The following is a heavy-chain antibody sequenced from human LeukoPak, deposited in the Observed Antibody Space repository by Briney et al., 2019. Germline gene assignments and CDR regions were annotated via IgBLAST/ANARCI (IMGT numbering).Heavy chain of an antibody. CDR3: ARDTVGSGYGSYSYMDV. D-gene: IGHD3-3*01. CDR2: IIPIFGTA. Sequence: WVKVSCKASGCIFSSYAFSWVRQAPGQGLEWMGGIIPIFGTANYAQKFQGRVTITTDESTSTAYMELRSLRSEDTAVYYCARDTVGSGYGSYSYMDVWGKGTTVTVSS. J-gene: IGHJ6*03. V-gene: IGHV1-69*05. CDR1: GCIFSSYA.